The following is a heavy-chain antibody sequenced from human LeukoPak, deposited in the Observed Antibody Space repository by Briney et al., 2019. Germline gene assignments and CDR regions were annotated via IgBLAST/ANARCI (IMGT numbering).Heavy chain of an antibody. CDR1: GASISSYY. CDR2: IYNGGRT. Sequence: SETLSLTCTVSGASISSYYWSWIRQPPGKGLEWIGYIYNGGRTNYNPSLKSRVTISVDTSKNQFSLKLSSVTAADTAVYYCARLSGSTNRYYYYYGMDVWGQGTTVTVSS. J-gene: IGHJ6*02. V-gene: IGHV4-59*08. CDR3: ARLSGSTNRYYYYYGMDV. D-gene: IGHD3-10*01.